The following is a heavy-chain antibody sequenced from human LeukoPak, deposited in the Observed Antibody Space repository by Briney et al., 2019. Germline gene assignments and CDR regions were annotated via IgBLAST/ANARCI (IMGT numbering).Heavy chain of an antibody. D-gene: IGHD4-11*01. CDR1: GYSFPSYW. CDR2: IYPGETDT. CDR3: ARTLSNYMIVY. Sequence: GESLKTPLKSPGYSFPSYWNGWVRQMPGKGLEWMGIIYPGETDTKYSRSFQGQVSISADKSISTAYLQWGSLKASDTAMNYWARTLSNYMIVYWGQGALVTVSS. V-gene: IGHV5-51*01. J-gene: IGHJ4*02.